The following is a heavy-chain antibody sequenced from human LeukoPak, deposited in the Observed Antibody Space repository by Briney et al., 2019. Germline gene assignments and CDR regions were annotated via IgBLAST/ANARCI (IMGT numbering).Heavy chain of an antibody. D-gene: IGHD6-13*01. V-gene: IGHV1-46*01. J-gene: IGHJ4*02. Sequence: GASVKVSCKASGYTFTSYYMHWVRQAPGQGLEWMGIINPSGGSTSYAQKFQGRVTMTRDTSTNTVYMELSSLRSEDTAVYYCASEPIAAASPLGYWGQGTPVTVSS. CDR2: INPSGGST. CDR3: ASEPIAAASPLGY. CDR1: GYTFTSYY.